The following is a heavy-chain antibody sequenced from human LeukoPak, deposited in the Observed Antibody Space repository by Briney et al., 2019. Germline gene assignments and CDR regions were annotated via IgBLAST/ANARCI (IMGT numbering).Heavy chain of an antibody. Sequence: GRSLRLSCAASGFTFSIYGMHWVRQPPGKGLEWVSAVSHSGTSTYYADSVKGRFTISRDNSKNTLYLHLNSLRAEDTATYYCAKELRVAGTTAGFDYWGQGTLVTVSS. CDR3: AKELRVAGTTAGFDY. D-gene: IGHD1-7*01. J-gene: IGHJ4*02. V-gene: IGHV3-23*01. CDR2: VSHSGTST. CDR1: GFTFSIYG.